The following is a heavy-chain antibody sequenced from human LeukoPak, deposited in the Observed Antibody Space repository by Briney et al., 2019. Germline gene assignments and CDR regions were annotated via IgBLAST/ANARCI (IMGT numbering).Heavy chain of an antibody. V-gene: IGHV3-30*04. D-gene: IGHD3-22*01. CDR1: GFSFISYA. Sequence: GGSLRLSCAASGFSFISYAMYWVRQAPGKGLEGVAVISYEGSNKYYADSVKGRFTISRDNSKNTLYLQMNSLRAEDTAVYYCARRPSPFDSSGYYHLVDWGQGTLVTVSS. CDR3: ARRPSPFDSSGYYHLVD. CDR2: ISYEGSNK. J-gene: IGHJ4*02.